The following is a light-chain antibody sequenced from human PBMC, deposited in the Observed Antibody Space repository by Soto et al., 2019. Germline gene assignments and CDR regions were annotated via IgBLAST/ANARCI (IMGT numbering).Light chain of an antibody. V-gene: IGLV2-14*01. Sequence: QSVLTQSASVSGSPGQSITISCTGTSSDVGGYNYVSWYQQHPGQVPKLTIYEVTNRPSGVSSRFSGSKSGNTASLTISGLQAEDEADYYCSSYTNSDTWVFGGGTPLKVL. CDR2: EVT. J-gene: IGLJ3*02. CDR3: SSYTNSDTWV. CDR1: SSDVGGYNY.